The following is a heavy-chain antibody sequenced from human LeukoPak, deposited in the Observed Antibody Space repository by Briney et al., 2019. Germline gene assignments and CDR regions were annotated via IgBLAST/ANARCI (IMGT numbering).Heavy chain of an antibody. V-gene: IGHV1-46*01. J-gene: IGHJ4*02. CDR2: ITTSGGST. CDR1: GYTFTNYY. D-gene: IGHD6-13*01. CDR3: ARVRTIAAVGPDFDY. Sequence: ASMKASCKASGYTFTNYYIHWVRQAPGQRLEWMGIITTSGGSTSYAQNFQGRVTMTRDTSTSPVYMELTSVGSEDTAVYYCARVRTIAAVGPDFDYWGQGTLVSVS.